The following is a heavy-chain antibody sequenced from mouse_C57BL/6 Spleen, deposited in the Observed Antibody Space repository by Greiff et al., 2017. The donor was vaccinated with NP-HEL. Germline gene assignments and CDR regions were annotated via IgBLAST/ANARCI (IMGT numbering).Heavy chain of an antibody. CDR2: IDPETGGT. CDR1: GYTFTDYE. V-gene: IGHV1-15*01. Sequence: QVQLKQSGAELVRPGASVTLSCKASGYTFTDYEMHWVKQTPVHGLEWIGAIDPETGGTAYNQKFKGKAILTADKSSSTAYMELRSLTSEDSAVYYCTRDPYYAMDYWGQGTSVTVSS. J-gene: IGHJ4*01. CDR3: TRDPYYAMDY.